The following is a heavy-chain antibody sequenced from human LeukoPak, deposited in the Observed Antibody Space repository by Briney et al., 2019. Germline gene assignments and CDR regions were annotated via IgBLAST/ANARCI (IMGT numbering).Heavy chain of an antibody. D-gene: IGHD1-26*01. CDR2: IIPIFGTA. CDR1: GGTFSSYA. CDR3: ATTIVLDAFDI. Sequence: SVKVSCKASGGTFSSYAISWVRQAPGQGLEWMGGIIPIFGTANYAQKFQGRVTITADKSTSTAYMELSSLRSEDTAVYYCATTIVLDAFDIWGQGTMVTVSS. J-gene: IGHJ3*02. V-gene: IGHV1-69*06.